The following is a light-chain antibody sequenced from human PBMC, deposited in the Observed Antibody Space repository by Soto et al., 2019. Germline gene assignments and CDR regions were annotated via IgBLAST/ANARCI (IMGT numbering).Light chain of an antibody. CDR1: QSVSSN. CDR2: GAS. J-gene: IGKJ1*01. CDR3: QQYNNWPPAWT. Sequence: EIVMTQSPATLSVSPGXRATLSCRASQSVSSNLAWYQQKPGQAPRLLIYGASTRATGIPARFSGSGSGTEFTLVISSLQPEDFAVYYCQQYNNWPPAWTFGQGTKV. V-gene: IGKV3-15*01.